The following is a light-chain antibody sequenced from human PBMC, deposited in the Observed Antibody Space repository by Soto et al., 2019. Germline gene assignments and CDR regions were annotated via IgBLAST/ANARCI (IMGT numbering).Light chain of an antibody. Sequence: DIQMTQSPSSLSASVGDRVTITCRASQGISNYLAWYQQKPGKVPKLLIYAASTLQSGVPSRFSGSGSGTDFTLTISSLQPEDVATYYCQQYNSALPWTFGQGTKVEIK. J-gene: IGKJ1*01. CDR3: QQYNSALPWT. V-gene: IGKV1-27*01. CDR1: QGISNY. CDR2: AAS.